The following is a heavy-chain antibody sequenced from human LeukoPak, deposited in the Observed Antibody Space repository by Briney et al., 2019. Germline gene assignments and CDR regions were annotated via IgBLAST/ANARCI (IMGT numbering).Heavy chain of an antibody. Sequence: SETLSLTCIVSGGSISNYYWSWMRQPPAEGLQWIGEIYYSGRTNYNPSLKSRVTISVDTTKNQFSLKLSSVTAADTAVYYCARHLSPMTTVPYFDYWGQGTLVTVSS. D-gene: IGHD4-17*01. V-gene: IGHV4-59*08. CDR3: ARHLSPMTTVPYFDY. J-gene: IGHJ4*02. CDR1: GGSISNYY. CDR2: IYYSGRT.